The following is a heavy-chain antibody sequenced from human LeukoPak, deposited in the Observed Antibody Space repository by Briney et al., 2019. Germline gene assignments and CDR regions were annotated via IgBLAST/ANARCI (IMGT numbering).Heavy chain of an antibody. V-gene: IGHV4-59*01. CDR1: GGSFSGYY. J-gene: IGHJ3*02. CDR3: ARGVGYDSSGYYVPDNAFDI. CDR2: IYYSGST. Sequence: SETLSLTCAVYGGSFSGYYWSWIRQPPGKGLEWIGYIYYSGSTNYNPSLKSRVTISVDTSKNQFSLKLSSVTAADTAVYYCARGVGYDSSGYYVPDNAFDIWGQGTMVTVSS. D-gene: IGHD3-22*01.